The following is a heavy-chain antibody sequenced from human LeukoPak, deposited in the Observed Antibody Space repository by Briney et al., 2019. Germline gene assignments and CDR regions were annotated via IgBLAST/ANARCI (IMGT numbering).Heavy chain of an antibody. D-gene: IGHD3-3*01. Sequence: ASVKVSCKASGGTFISYAISWVRQAPGQGLEWMGGIIPIFGTANYAQKFQGRVTITTDESTSTAYMELSSLRSEDTAVYYCARAPYYDFWSGYYYMDVWGKGTTVTVSS. CDR1: GGTFISYA. CDR2: IIPIFGTA. V-gene: IGHV1-69*05. J-gene: IGHJ6*03. CDR3: ARAPYYDFWSGYYYMDV.